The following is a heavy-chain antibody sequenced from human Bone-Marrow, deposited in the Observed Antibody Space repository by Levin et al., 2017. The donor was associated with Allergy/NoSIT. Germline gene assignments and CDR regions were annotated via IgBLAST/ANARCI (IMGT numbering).Heavy chain of an antibody. Sequence: SGPTLVKPTQTLTLTCTFSGFSLTTRGMCVTWIRQPPGRPLEWLASIDWDDDKYYSTSLKTRLTISRDTSKNQVVLTMTNMDPVDTATYYCARMSYYDASGYYIGRGWFDPWGQGILVTVSS. J-gene: IGHJ5*02. CDR2: IDWDDDK. CDR3: ARMSYYDASGYYIGRGWFDP. V-gene: IGHV2-70*01. D-gene: IGHD3-22*01. CDR1: GFSLTTRGMC.